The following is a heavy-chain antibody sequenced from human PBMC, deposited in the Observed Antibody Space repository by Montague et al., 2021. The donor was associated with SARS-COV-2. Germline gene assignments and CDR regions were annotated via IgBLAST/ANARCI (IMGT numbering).Heavy chain of an antibody. D-gene: IGHD5-18*01. CDR2: IYYSGST. CDR1: GGSFSTYY. CDR3: AKLGRGYSYAQSAFDI. J-gene: IGHJ3*02. Sequence: SETLSLTCTVSGGSFSTYYWTWIRQPPNKGLEWIGYIYYSGSTNYNPSLKSRVTISVDTSKNQFSLKLSSVTAADTAVYYCAKLGRGYSYAQSAFDIWGQGTMVTVSS. V-gene: IGHV4-59*08.